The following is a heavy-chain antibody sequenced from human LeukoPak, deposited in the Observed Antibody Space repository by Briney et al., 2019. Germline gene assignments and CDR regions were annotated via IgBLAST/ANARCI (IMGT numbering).Heavy chain of an antibody. Sequence: PGGSLRLSCAASGFTFSGSAMHWVRQSSGKGREWVGRIRSKANSYETAYAASVKGRFTISRDDSKNTAYLQMNSLKTEDTAVYYCTSPGRPGIAVAGTVYWGQGTLVTVSS. CDR2: IRSKANSYET. D-gene: IGHD6-19*01. CDR1: GFTFSGSA. J-gene: IGHJ4*02. V-gene: IGHV3-73*01. CDR3: TSPGRPGIAVAGTVY.